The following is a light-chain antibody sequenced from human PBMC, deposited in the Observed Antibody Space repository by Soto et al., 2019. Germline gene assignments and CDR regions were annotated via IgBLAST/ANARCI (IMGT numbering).Light chain of an antibody. CDR3: SSYTSTSTRVI. CDR1: SSDIGIYNY. V-gene: IGLV2-14*01. CDR2: EVS. J-gene: IGLJ2*01. Sequence: QSALTQPASVSGSPGQSITISCTGTSSDIGIYNYVSWYQQPPGNAPKLIIYEVSNRPSGLSNRFSGSKSGNTASLTISGLQAEDEADYYCSSYTSTSTRVIFGGGTKVTVL.